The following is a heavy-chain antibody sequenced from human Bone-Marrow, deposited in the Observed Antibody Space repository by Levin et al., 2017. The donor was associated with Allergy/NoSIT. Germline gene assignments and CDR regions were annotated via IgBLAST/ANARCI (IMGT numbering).Heavy chain of an antibody. V-gene: IGHV3-21*01. CDR1: GFTFSLYS. J-gene: IGHJ6*02. D-gene: IGHD4-17*01. CDR3: ARDLNDYGDNIGFYNFYGMDV. CDR2: ISSSGTDM. Sequence: GGSLRLSCTVSGFTFSLYSMNWVRQAPGKGLEWVSSISSSGTDMYNADSVKGRFTISRDNAKNSLNLQMSSLRAEDTAVYYCARDLNDYGDNIGFYNFYGMDVWGQGTTVTVSS.